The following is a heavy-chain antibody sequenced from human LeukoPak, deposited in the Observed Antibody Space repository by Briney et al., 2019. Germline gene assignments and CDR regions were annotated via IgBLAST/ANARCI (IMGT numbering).Heavy chain of an antibody. Sequence: PGGSLRLSCAASGFTFSSYDMHWVRQATGKGLEWVSAIGTAGDTYYPGSVKGRFTISRENARNSLYLQMNSLRAGDTAVYYCARVYSSTDSWYFDLWGRGTLVTVSS. CDR2: IGTAGDT. CDR3: ARVYSSTDSWYFDL. J-gene: IGHJ2*01. V-gene: IGHV3-13*01. D-gene: IGHD6-13*01. CDR1: GFTFSSYD.